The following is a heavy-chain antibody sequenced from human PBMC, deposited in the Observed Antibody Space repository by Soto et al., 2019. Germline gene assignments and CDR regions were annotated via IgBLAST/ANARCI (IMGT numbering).Heavy chain of an antibody. CDR2: IYYSGST. CDR1: GASISSSSYY. J-gene: IGHJ4*02. D-gene: IGHD3-10*01. Sequence: SETLSLTCTVSGASISSSSYYWSWIRQPPGKGLEWIGYIYYSGSTNYNPSLKSRVTISVDTSKNQFSLKLSSVTAADTAVYYCATYGSGNYYFDYWGQGALVTVSS. V-gene: IGHV4-61*01. CDR3: ATYGSGNYYFDY.